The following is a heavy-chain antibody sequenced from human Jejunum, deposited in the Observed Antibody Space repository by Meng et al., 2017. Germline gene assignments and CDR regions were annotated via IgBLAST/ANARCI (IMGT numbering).Heavy chain of an antibody. CDR3: ARDLLDPNIAATGWFDP. Sequence: QVQLQGSGPGLVQPSGTRSLTCAVSGGSISNNNWWSWVRQPPGKGLEWIGEISHTGRINYNPSLKSRVTMSLDKSKNQFSLDLTSVTGADTAVYYCARDLLDPNIAATGWFDPWGQGTLVTVSS. CDR1: GGSISNNNW. V-gene: IGHV4-4*02. CDR2: ISHTGRI. D-gene: IGHD2/OR15-2a*01. J-gene: IGHJ5*02.